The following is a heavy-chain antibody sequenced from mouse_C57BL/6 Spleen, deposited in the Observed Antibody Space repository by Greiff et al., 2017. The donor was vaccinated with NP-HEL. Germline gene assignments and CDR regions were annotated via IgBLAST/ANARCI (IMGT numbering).Heavy chain of an antibody. CDR2: IYPGDGDT. Sequence: QVQLKESGAELVKPGASVKISCKASGYAFSSYWMNWVKQRPGKGLEWIGQIYPGDGDTNYNGKFKGKATLTADKSSSTAYMQLSSLTSEDSAVYFCAREAPYWTMDYWGQGTSVTVSS. CDR1: GYAFSSYW. V-gene: IGHV1-80*01. J-gene: IGHJ4*01. CDR3: AREAPYWTMDY. D-gene: IGHD2-10*01.